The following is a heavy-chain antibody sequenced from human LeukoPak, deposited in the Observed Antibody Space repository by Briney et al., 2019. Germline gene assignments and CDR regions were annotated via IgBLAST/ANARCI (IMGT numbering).Heavy chain of an antibody. CDR2: IYYSGST. Sequence: SETLSLTCTVSGGSISSYYWSWIRQPPGKGLEWIGYIYYSGSTNYNPSLKSRVTISVDTSKNQFSLKLSSVTAADTAVYYCAGAAALTNWLDPWGQGTLVTVSS. CDR1: GGSISSYY. V-gene: IGHV4-59*01. J-gene: IGHJ5*02. CDR3: AGAAALTNWLDP. D-gene: IGHD6-13*01.